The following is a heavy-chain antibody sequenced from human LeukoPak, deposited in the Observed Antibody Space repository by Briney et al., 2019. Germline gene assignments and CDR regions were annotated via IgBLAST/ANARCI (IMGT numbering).Heavy chain of an antibody. CDR1: GYTLTGYS. CDR2: INPNSGGT. V-gene: IGHV1-2*04. Sequence: GASVKVSCKAAGYTLTGYSMHCVRQAPGQGLEWMGWINPNSGGTNYAQKFQGWVTMTGDPPISTANMALSRLKSDDTAVYYCARGRSVYFYYWGQGTLVTASS. J-gene: IGHJ4*02. CDR3: ARGRSVYFYY.